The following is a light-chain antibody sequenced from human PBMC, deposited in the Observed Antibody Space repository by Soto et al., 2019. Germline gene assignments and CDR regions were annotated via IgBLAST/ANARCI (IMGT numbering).Light chain of an antibody. J-gene: IGLJ2*01. Sequence: QSVLTQPASVSGSPGQSITISCTGTSNDVGGYKYVSWHQQHPDKAPKLMIYEVSNRPSGVSTRFSASKAGNAASLSISGLQDEDAADYYCSASTSIKEVFGGGTKLTVL. CDR1: SNDVGGYKY. CDR3: SASTSIKEV. CDR2: EVS. V-gene: IGLV2-14*01.